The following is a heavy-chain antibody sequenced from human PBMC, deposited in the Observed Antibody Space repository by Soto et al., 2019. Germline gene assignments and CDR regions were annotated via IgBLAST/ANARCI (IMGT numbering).Heavy chain of an antibody. CDR2: ISAYNGNI. J-gene: IGHJ4*02. D-gene: IGHD3-22*01. CDR3: ARVEDYFVSSAYGY. V-gene: IGHV1-18*01. Sequence: ASVKFSCKASGYTFSSYGITWIRQAPGQGLECMGWISAYNGNIHYAQKFQDRVTMTTXTXXSXXXMXLXXLRXDXTAAYYCARVEDYFVSSAYGYWGQGTLVTVPS. CDR1: GYTFSSYG.